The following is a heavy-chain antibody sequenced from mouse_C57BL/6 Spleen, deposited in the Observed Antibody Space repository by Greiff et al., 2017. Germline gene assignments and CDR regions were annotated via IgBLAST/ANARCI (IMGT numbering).Heavy chain of an antibody. J-gene: IGHJ2*01. Sequence: VQLQESGAELARPGASVKLSCKASGYTFTSYTMHWVKQRPGQGLEWIGYINPSTGYTKYNQKFKDKATLTEDKSSSTAYMQLSSLTSEDSAVYYCARECGYWGQGTTLTVSS. CDR3: ARECGY. CDR1: GYTFTSYT. CDR2: INPSTGYT. V-gene: IGHV1-4*01. D-gene: IGHD6-1*01.